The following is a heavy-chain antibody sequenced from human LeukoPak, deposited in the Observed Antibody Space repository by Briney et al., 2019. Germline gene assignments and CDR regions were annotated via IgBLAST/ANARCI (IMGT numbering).Heavy chain of an antibody. CDR2: ISTQSGNT. Sequence: ASVKVSFEASGYTLTSYGINWMRQAPGQGLEWMGWISTQSGNTNYAQKVQGRLTLTTDRSTNTAYMELRSLRSEDTAVYYCARGAYGDKWGQGTMVTVSS. D-gene: IGHD4-17*01. V-gene: IGHV1-18*01. CDR3: ARGAYGDK. CDR1: GYTLTSYG. J-gene: IGHJ4*02.